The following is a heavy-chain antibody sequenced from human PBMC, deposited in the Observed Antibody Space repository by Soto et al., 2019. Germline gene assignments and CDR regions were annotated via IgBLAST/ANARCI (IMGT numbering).Heavy chain of an antibody. CDR3: AKSTLVVLVIHEFDS. Sequence: GGSLRLSFSASGFTFISYATSWVRQAPGKGLEWVSGISGSGDSTYYADSVKGRFTISRDNSKNTLYLQMNSLRAEDTAVYYCAKSTLVVLVIHEFDSWGQGTLVTVSS. CDR2: ISGSGDST. CDR1: GFTFISYA. D-gene: IGHD3-22*01. V-gene: IGHV3-23*01. J-gene: IGHJ4*02.